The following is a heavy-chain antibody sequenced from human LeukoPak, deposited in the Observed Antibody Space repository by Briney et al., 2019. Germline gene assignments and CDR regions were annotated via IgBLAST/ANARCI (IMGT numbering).Heavy chain of an antibody. V-gene: IGHV4-59*08. CDR2: TYYSGST. Sequence: SETLSLTCSVSGDSISFFYWSWIRQPPGKGLEWIGYTYYSGSTNYNPSLKSRVTISLDTSKNQFSLKLRSVTAADTAVYYCARIRAYYFDYWGQGTLVTVPS. CDR1: GDSISFFY. CDR3: ARIRAYYFDY. J-gene: IGHJ4*02.